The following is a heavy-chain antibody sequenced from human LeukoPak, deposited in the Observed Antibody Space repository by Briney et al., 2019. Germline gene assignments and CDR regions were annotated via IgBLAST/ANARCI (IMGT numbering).Heavy chain of an antibody. D-gene: IGHD3-10*01. CDR3: ARDGNLLLWFGELSGWFDP. J-gene: IGHJ5*02. V-gene: IGHV4-34*01. Sequence: SETLSLTCAVYGGSFSGYYWSWIRQPPGKGLEWIGEINHSGSTNYNPSLKSRVTISVDTSKNQFSLKLSSVTAADTAVYYCARDGNLLLWFGELSGWFDPWGQGTLVTVSS. CDR1: GGSFSGYY. CDR2: INHSGST.